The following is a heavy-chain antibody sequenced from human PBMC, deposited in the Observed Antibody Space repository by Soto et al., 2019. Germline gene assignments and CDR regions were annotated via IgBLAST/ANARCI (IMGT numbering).Heavy chain of an antibody. CDR1: GFTFSSYG. CDR2: ISYDGSNK. D-gene: IGHD6-6*01. J-gene: IGHJ6*02. V-gene: IGHV3-30*18. Sequence: GGSVRLSCAASGFTFSSYGMHWVRQAPGKGLEWVAVISYDGSNKYYADSVKGRFTISRDNSKNTLYLQMNSLRAEDTAVYYCAKESSSYSGMDVWGQGTTVTVSS. CDR3: AKESSSYSGMDV.